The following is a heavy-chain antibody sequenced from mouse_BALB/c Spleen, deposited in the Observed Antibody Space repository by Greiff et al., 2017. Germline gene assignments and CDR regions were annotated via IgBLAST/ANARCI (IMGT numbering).Heavy chain of an antibody. CDR3: ASPTGAYFDV. CDR1: GFTFSSYG. Sequence: EVMLVESGGDLVKPGGSLKLSCAASGFTFSSYGMSWVRQTPDKRLEWVATISSGGSYTYYPDSVKGRFTISRDNAKNTLYLQMSSLKSEDTAMYYCASPTGAYFDVWGAGTTVTVSS. CDR2: ISSGGSYT. V-gene: IGHV5-6*01. J-gene: IGHJ1*01. D-gene: IGHD2-10*01.